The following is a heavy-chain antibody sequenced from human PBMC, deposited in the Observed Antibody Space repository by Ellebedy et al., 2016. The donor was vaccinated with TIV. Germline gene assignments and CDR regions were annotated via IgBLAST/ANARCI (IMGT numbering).Heavy chain of an antibody. D-gene: IGHD3-3*01. CDR1: GFTFSSYA. CDR3: AKDESGYYFDY. J-gene: IGHJ4*02. CDR2: ISGSGGST. Sequence: GESLKISXAASGFTFSSYAMSWVRQAPGKGLEWVSAISGSGGSTYYADSVKGRFTISRDNSKNTLYLQMNSLRAEDTAVYYCAKDESGYYFDYWGQGTLVTVSS. V-gene: IGHV3-23*01.